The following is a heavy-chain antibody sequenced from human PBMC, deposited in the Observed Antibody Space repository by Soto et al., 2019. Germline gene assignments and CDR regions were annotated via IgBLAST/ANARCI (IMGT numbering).Heavy chain of an antibody. D-gene: IGHD3-3*01. CDR1: GFTFSSYW. CDR2: IKQVGSEK. J-gene: IGHJ6*02. CDR3: ARVRYSYYDFWSGSLPYYYYGMDV. V-gene: IGHV3-7*01. Sequence: GGSLRLSCAASGFTFSSYWMSWVRQAPGKGLEWVANIKQVGSEKYYVDSVKGRFTISRDNAKNSLYLQMNSLRAEDTAVYYCARVRYSYYDFWSGSLPYYYYGMDVWGQGTTVTVSS.